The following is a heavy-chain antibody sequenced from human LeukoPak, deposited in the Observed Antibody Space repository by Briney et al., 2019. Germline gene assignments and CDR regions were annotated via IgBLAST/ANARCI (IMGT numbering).Heavy chain of an antibody. D-gene: IGHD3-9*01. V-gene: IGHV4-59*10. J-gene: IGHJ4*02. Sequence: TPSETLSLTCAVYGGSFSGYYWSWIRQPAGKGLEWIGRIYTSGSTNYNPSLKSRVTMSVDTSKNQFSLKLSSVTAADTAVYYCASSSFPYYDILTGYPPYLYFDYWGQGTLVTVSS. CDR1: GGSFSGYY. CDR3: ASSSFPYYDILTGYPPYLYFDY. CDR2: IYTSGST.